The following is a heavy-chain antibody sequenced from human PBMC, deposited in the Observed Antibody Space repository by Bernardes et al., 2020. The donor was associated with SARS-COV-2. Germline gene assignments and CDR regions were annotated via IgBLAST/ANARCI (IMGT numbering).Heavy chain of an antibody. V-gene: IGHV3-30-3*01. CDR1: GFTFSSYA. J-gene: IGHJ6*02. CDR3: ARELVPDCGMDV. CDR2: ISYDGSNK. D-gene: IGHD2-2*01. Sequence: GGSLRLSCAASGFTFSSYAMHWVRQAPGKGLEWVAVISYDGSNKYYADSVKGRFTISRDNSKNTLYLQMNSLRAEDTAVYYCARELVPDCGMDVWGQGTTVTVSS.